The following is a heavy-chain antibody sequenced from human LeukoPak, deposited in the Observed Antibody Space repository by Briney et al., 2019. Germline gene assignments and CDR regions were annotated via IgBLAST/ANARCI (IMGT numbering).Heavy chain of an antibody. Sequence: GGSLRLSCAASGFTFGSYSMNWVRQAPGKGLEWVSSISSSSSYIYYADSVKGRFTISRDNAKNSLYLQMNSLRAEDTAEYYCARALYSSSWSFDYWGQGTMVTVSS. CDR3: ARALYSSSWSFDY. J-gene: IGHJ3*01. CDR2: ISSSSSYI. V-gene: IGHV3-21*01. CDR1: GFTFGSYS. D-gene: IGHD6-13*01.